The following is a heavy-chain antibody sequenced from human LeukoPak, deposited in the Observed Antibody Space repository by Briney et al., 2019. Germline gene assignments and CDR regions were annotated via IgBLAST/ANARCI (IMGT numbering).Heavy chain of an antibody. D-gene: IGHD6-13*01. CDR1: GGTFSSYA. Sequence: ASVKVSCKASGGTFSSYAISWVRQAPGHRLEWMGGIIPIFGTANYAQKFQGSVTLTADEPTSTAYMELSSLRSEDTAVYYCARDGVAAAGNFDYWGQGTLVTVSS. V-gene: IGHV1-69*13. CDR2: IIPIFGTA. J-gene: IGHJ4*02. CDR3: ARDGVAAAGNFDY.